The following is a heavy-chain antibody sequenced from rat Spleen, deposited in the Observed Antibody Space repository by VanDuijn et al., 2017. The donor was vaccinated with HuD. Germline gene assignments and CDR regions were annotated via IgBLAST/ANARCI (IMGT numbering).Heavy chain of an antibody. V-gene: IGHV5-31*01. D-gene: IGHD1-4*01. CDR3: SPLPGRNLAY. Sequence: EVQLVESGGGLVQPGGSLKLSCVASGITFTNYWMTWIRQAPGKGLEWIASITNTGDSTYYLDSVKGRFTISRNNAKTTLYLQMSSLRSEDKATYYCSPLPGRNLAYWGQGVVVTVSS. CDR1: GITFTNYW. J-gene: IGHJ2*01. CDR2: ITNTGDST.